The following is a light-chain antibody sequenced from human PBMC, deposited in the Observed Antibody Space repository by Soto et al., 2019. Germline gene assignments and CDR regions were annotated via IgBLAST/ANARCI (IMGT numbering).Light chain of an antibody. J-gene: IGKJ1*01. Sequence: ETMMTQSPDTLSVSLGERATLSCRASQSLRSSLAWYQQKPGQAPRLLIYDASTRATGIPARFSGSGSGTDFTLTISGLPSEDFAVYDCQQYNNWPQTFGQGTKVEI. CDR3: QQYNNWPQT. V-gene: IGKV3-15*01. CDR2: DAS. CDR1: QSLRSS.